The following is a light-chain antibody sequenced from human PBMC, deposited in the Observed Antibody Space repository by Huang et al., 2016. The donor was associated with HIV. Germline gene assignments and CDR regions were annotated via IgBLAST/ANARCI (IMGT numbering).Light chain of an antibody. CDR3: QQYGSSPYT. CDR1: QRVSSSY. J-gene: IGKJ2*01. CDR2: GAS. Sequence: EIVLTQSPGTLSLSPGERATLSCRASQRVSSSYLAWYQHKPGQAPRLLIYGASSRATGSPDRFSGSGSGTDFTLTISRLEPEDFAVYYCQQYGSSPYTFGQGTKLEIK. V-gene: IGKV3-20*01.